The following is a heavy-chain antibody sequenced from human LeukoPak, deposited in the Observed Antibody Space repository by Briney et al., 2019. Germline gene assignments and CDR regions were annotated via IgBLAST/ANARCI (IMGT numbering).Heavy chain of an antibody. V-gene: IGHV4-59*06. CDR1: GGSISSYY. Sequence: PSETLSLTCTVSGGSISSYYWSWIRQPPGKGLEWIGYIYYSGSTYYNPSLKSRVTISVDTSKNQFSLKLRSVTAADTAVYYCARDRGYYFDYWGQGTLVTVSS. CDR3: ARDRGYYFDY. D-gene: IGHD3-10*01. J-gene: IGHJ4*02. CDR2: IYYSGST.